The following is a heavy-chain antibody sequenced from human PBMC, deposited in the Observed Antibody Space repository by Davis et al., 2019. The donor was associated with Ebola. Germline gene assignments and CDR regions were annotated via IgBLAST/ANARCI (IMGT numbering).Heavy chain of an antibody. CDR3: ARGDKVTPVGKRGLRHLDGFDS. CDR1: GAASSNYY. J-gene: IGHJ4*02. V-gene: IGHV4-34*01. Sequence: SRTLSLTRGVSGAASSNYYGTWIRQPPGKGLGWSGEIIHSGNTNYNPSPKSLVTISVDMSKNQFSLRLGSVTAADTAVYYCARGDKVTPVGKRGLRHLDGFDSWGQGTLVTVSS. CDR2: IIHSGNT. D-gene: IGHD6-13*01.